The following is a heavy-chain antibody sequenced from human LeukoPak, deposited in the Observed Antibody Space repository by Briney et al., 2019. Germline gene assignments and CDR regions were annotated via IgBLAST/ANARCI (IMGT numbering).Heavy chain of an antibody. CDR1: GFTFSSYA. Sequence: PGGSLRLSCAASGFTFSSYAMSWVRQAPGKGLEWVSAISGSGGSTYYADSVKGRFTISRDNSKNTLYLQMNSLRAEDTAVYYCAKGVYYDILTGYDYWGQGTLVTVSS. V-gene: IGHV3-23*01. J-gene: IGHJ4*02. CDR3: AKGVYYDILTGYDY. D-gene: IGHD3-9*01. CDR2: ISGSGGST.